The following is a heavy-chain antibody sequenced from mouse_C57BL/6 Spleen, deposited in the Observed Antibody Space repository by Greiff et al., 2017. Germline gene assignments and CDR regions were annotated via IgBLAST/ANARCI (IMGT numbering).Heavy chain of an antibody. Sequence: QVQLQQSGPELVKPGASVKISCKASGYSFTSYYIHWVKQRPGKGLEWIGWIYPGSGNTKYNEKFKGKATLTEDTSSSTAYMQLSSLTSEDSAVYYCAREGYSNYDAMDYWGQGTSVTVSS. CDR1: GYSFTSYY. V-gene: IGHV1-66*01. CDR3: AREGYSNYDAMDY. CDR2: IYPGSGNT. D-gene: IGHD2-5*01. J-gene: IGHJ4*01.